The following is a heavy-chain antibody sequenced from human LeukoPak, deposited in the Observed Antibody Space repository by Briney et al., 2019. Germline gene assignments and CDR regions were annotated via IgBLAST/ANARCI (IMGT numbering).Heavy chain of an antibody. J-gene: IGHJ1*01. CDR3: ALNYYDSSGYFEYFQH. CDR1: GFTFNNYE. V-gene: IGHV3-48*03. Sequence: QPGGSLRLSCAASGFTFNNYEMNWARQAPGKGLEWVPYFSSSGSTIYYADSVKGQFTISRDNAKNSLYLQMNSLRAEDTAVYYCALNYYDSSGYFEYFQHWGQGNLVTVSS. CDR2: FSSSGSTI. D-gene: IGHD3-22*01.